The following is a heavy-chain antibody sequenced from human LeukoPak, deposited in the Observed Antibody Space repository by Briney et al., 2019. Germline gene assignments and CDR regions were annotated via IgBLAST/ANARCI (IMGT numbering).Heavy chain of an antibody. CDR2: IYSGGST. CDR1: GFTYSSYA. Sequence: GGSLRLSCAASGFTYSSYAMSWVRQAPGKGLEWVSVIYSGGSTYYADSVRGRFTISRDNAMNTLYLQLSSLRVEDTAVYYCARRTLFGVIKPPDYWGQGTLVTVSS. J-gene: IGHJ4*02. D-gene: IGHD3-3*01. CDR3: ARRTLFGVIKPPDY. V-gene: IGHV3-23*03.